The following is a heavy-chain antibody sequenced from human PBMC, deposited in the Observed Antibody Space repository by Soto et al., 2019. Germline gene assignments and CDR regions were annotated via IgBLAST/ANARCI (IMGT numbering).Heavy chain of an antibody. J-gene: IGHJ5*02. CDR2: IYPTGIT. Sequence: SETLSLTCVVSGGSMSSFYWSWIRQSADKGLEWIGRIYPTGITNYNPSLKSRVTMSIDTSKKQFSLKVRSVTAADTARYYCARDRGGGWLDPWGQGALVTSPQ. V-gene: IGHV4-4*07. CDR3: ARDRGGGWLDP. CDR1: GGSMSSFY. D-gene: IGHD2-15*01.